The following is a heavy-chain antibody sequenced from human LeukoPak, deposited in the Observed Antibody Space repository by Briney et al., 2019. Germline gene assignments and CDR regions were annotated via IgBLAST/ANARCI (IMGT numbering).Heavy chain of an antibody. CDR2: IYYSGST. CDR1: GRSMNECK. CDR3: ARKENVYYYFDY. J-gene: IGHJ4*02. V-gene: IGHV4-59*08. Sequence: ETLSLTWTEEGRSMNECKWRWFRQPQGKELEWIGYIYYSGSTNYNPSLKSRVTISVDTSKNQFSLKLSSVTAVDTAVYYCARKENVYYYFDYWGQGTLVTVSS. D-gene: IGHD3-10*01.